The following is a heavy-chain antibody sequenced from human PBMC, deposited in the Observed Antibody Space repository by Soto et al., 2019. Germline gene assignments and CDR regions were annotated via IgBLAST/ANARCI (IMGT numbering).Heavy chain of an antibody. D-gene: IGHD3-22*01. Sequence: ASVKVSCKASGGTFSSYAIGWVRQAPGQGLEWMGGIIPIFGTANYAQKFQGRVTITADESTSTAYMELSSLRSEDTAVYYCARGGVPYYDSSGYRYFDYWGQGTLVTVSS. V-gene: IGHV1-69*13. CDR2: IIPIFGTA. J-gene: IGHJ4*02. CDR1: GGTFSSYA. CDR3: ARGGVPYYDSSGYRYFDY.